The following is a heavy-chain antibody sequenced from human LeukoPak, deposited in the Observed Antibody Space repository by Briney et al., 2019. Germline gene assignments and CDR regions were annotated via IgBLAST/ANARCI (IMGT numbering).Heavy chain of an antibody. CDR2: IYYSGTT. J-gene: IGHJ4*02. CDR3: AKHYMGSSYNHGLDC. D-gene: IGHD3-10*01. Sequence: SETLSLTCTVSGGSISSYYWSWIRQPPGKGLEWIGYIYYSGTTYYNPSLKSRVTISVDTSKNQFSLKLSSVTAADTALYYCAKHYMGSSYNHGLDCWGQGTLVTVSS. V-gene: IGHV4-59*08. CDR1: GGSISSYY.